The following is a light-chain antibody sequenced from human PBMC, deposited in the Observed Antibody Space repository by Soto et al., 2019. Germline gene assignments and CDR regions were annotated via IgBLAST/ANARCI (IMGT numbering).Light chain of an antibody. J-gene: IGLJ2*01. V-gene: IGLV2-14*03. CDR3: ASYTSSSTSVI. CDR1: SSNVGGYKY. Sequence: QSALTQPASVSGSPGQSITISCTGTSSNVGGYKYVSWYQQHPDNAPKLIIFDVSNRPSGISSRFYGSKSGNTASLTISGLQAEDEADYCCASYTSSSTSVIFGRGTKVTVL. CDR2: DVS.